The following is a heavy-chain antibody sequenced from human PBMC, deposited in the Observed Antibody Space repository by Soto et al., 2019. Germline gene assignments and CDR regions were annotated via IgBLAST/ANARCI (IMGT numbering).Heavy chain of an antibody. V-gene: IGHV1-46*03. CDR3: ARDLMGGDY. CDR1: GYIFTTYY. CDR2: IYPSGGGT. J-gene: IGHJ4*02. D-gene: IGHD3-16*01. Sequence: QVQLVQSGAEVKKPGASVKVSCKASGYIFTTYYMHWVRQALGQGLEWMGIIYPSGGGTTYAQKVQGRVTMTRDTSTSTFYMELSSLRFEDTAVYYCARDLMGGDYWGQGTLVTVSS.